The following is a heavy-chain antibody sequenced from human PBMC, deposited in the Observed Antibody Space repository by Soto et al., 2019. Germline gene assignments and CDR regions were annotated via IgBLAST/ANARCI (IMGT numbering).Heavy chain of an antibody. CDR3: ATGDSRSWLDY. J-gene: IGHJ4*01. Sequence: GAVKVSSNVSSYTITGISMNCVGQPPGKRLEGMGGLDPEDGETIYAENFQGRVTDTEDTSTDTAYMELRSLRYHDTAVYYCATGDSRSWLDYWGQGILVTVPS. CDR1: SYTITGIS. D-gene: IGHD6-13*01. CDR2: LDPEDGET. V-gene: IGHV1-24*01.